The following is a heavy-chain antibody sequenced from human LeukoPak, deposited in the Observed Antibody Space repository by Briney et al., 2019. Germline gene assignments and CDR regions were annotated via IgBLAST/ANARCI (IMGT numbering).Heavy chain of an antibody. Sequence: SETLSLTCTVSGGSISSNSYFWGWIRQPPGKGLEWIGSIYYSGSTYYNPSLKSRATISVDTSKNQFSLKLSSMTAADTAVYYCARHYSSGWDAFDIWGQGTMLTVSS. V-gene: IGHV4-39*01. CDR1: GGSISSNSYF. J-gene: IGHJ3*02. D-gene: IGHD6-19*01. CDR2: IYYSGST. CDR3: ARHYSSGWDAFDI.